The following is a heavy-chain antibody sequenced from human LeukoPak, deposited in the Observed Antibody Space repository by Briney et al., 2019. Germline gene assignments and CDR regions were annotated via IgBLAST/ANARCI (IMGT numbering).Heavy chain of an antibody. D-gene: IGHD3-22*01. J-gene: IGHJ4*02. Sequence: GGSLRLSCAASGFTFSSYGMHWVRQAPGKGLEWVAVIWYDGSNKYYADSVKGRFTISRDNSKNTLYLQMNSLRAEDTAVYYCAKTNYYDSSSSDYWGQGTLVTVSS. CDR1: GFTFSSYG. V-gene: IGHV3-33*06. CDR3: AKTNYYDSSSSDY. CDR2: IWYDGSNK.